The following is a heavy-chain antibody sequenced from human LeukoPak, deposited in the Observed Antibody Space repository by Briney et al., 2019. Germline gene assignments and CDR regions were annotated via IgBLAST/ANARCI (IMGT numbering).Heavy chain of an antibody. J-gene: IGHJ5*02. Sequence: GGSLRLSCAASGFTFSSYWMSWVRQAPGKGLEWVANIKQDGSEKYYVDSVKGRFTISRDNAKNSLYLQMNSLRAGDTAVYYCARPVVASVNRKTNWFDPWGQGTLVTVSS. CDR3: ARPVVASVNRKTNWFDP. V-gene: IGHV3-7*01. CDR2: IKQDGSEK. CDR1: GFTFSSYW. D-gene: IGHD2-15*01.